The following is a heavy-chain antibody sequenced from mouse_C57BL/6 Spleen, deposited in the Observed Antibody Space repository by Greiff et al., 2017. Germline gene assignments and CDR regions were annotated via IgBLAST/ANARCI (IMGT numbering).Heavy chain of an antibody. J-gene: IGHJ2*01. CDR2: IYPRSGNT. D-gene: IGHD1-1*01. CDR3: ARAGSLLLHYFDY. V-gene: IGHV1-81*01. Sequence: VQLQQSGAELARPGASVKLSCKASGYTFTSYGISWVKQRTGQGFEWIGEIYPRSGNTYYNEKFKGKATLTADKSSSTAYMELRSLTSEDSAVYFCARAGSLLLHYFDYWGQGTTLTVSS. CDR1: GYTFTSYG.